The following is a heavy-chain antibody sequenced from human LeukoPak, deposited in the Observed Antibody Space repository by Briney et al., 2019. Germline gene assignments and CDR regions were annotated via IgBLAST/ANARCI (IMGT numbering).Heavy chain of an antibody. J-gene: IGHJ6*03. Sequence: PGGSLRLSCAASGFTFSSYWMSWVRQAPGKGLEWEANIKQDRSEKYYVDSVKGRFTISRDNAKNSLYLQMNSLRAEDTAVYYCARSEPSSGWWIYYYDYMDVWGKGTTVSVSS. CDR1: GFTFSSYW. CDR3: ARSEPSSGWWIYYYDYMDV. V-gene: IGHV3-7*01. D-gene: IGHD6-19*01. CDR2: IKQDRSEK.